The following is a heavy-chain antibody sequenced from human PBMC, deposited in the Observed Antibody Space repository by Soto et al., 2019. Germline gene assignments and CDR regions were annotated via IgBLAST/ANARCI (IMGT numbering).Heavy chain of an antibody. CDR3: ARERYLLISDVTDV. D-gene: IGHD3-9*01. Sequence: DSVNVSCKPSGYTFTGYYIHWVREAPGQGLEWMGWINPQTGGTSYAQKFQGRVTLSRDTSINTAYLELSRRTFDDAAVYFCARERYLLISDVTDVWGLATTGTVSS. V-gene: IGHV1-2*02. CDR1: GYTFTGYY. J-gene: IGHJ6*02. CDR2: INPQTGGT.